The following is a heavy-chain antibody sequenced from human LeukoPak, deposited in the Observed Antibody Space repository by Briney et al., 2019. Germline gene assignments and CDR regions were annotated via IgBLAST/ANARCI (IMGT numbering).Heavy chain of an antibody. Sequence: PGGSLRLSCAASGFTFSSYAMSWVRQAPGKGLEWVSVISGSGGSTYYADSVKGRFTISRDNSKNTLYLQMNSLRAEDTAVYYCADYGSGSDYYYYGMDVWGQGTTVTVSS. CDR3: ADYGSGSDYYYYGMDV. V-gene: IGHV3-23*01. D-gene: IGHD3-10*01. J-gene: IGHJ6*02. CDR1: GFTFSSYA. CDR2: ISGSGGST.